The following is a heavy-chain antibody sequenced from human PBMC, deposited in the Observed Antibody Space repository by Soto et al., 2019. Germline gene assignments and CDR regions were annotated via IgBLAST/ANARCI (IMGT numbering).Heavy chain of an antibody. CDR2: ITPFSGDV. Sequence: EASVKVSCKALGNTFTYRYLHWVRQAPGQALEWMGWITPFSGDVHYAQKFQERVTITRDRSINTAYMQMSSLRSEDTAMYFCAGGGAGSGPFTWELPDHWGQGTLVTSPQ. J-gene: IGHJ4*02. CDR1: GNTFTYRY. V-gene: IGHV1-45*02. D-gene: IGHD1-26*01. CDR3: AGGGAGSGPFTWELPDH.